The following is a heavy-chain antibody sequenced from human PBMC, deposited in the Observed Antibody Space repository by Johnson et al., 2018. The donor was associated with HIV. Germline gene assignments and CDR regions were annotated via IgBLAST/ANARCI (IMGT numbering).Heavy chain of an antibody. CDR3: ARAASVRWVAFDI. CDR2: ISSDGNTK. Sequence: VQLVESGGGLIQPGGSLRLSCAASGFTFSSNYMCWVRQAPGKGLEWVSAISSDGNTKYDATAMRGRFTISSNTTKNTLYLQMGSVRAEDNAGYYCARAASVRWVAFDIWGQGTMVTVSS. D-gene: IGHD5-24*01. V-gene: IGHV3-64*01. CDR1: GFTFSSNY. J-gene: IGHJ3*02.